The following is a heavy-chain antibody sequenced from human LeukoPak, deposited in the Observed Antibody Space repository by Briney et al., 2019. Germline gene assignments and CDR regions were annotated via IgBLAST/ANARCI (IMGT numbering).Heavy chain of an antibody. D-gene: IGHD3-3*01. CDR3: ASSIFGVVTNFDC. CDR1: GGTFSSYT. Sequence: GASVKVSCKASGGTFSSYTISWVRQAPGQGPEWMGRIIPILGIANYAQKFQGRVTITADKSTSTAYMELSSLRSEDTAVYYCASSIFGVVTNFDCWGQGTLVTVSS. CDR2: IIPILGIA. J-gene: IGHJ4*02. V-gene: IGHV1-69*02.